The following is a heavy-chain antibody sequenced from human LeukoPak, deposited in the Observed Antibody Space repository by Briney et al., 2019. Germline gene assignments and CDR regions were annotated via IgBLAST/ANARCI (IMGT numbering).Heavy chain of an antibody. Sequence: GGSLRLSCAASGFTFSSYEMNWVRQAPGKGLEWVSYISTRGSMIYYADSVKGRFTISRDNAKNSLYLQINSLRAEDTAVYYCAREGYGDYDTGAFDIWGQGTLVTVSS. CDR3: AREGYGDYDTGAFDI. D-gene: IGHD4-17*01. CDR1: GFTFSSYE. V-gene: IGHV3-48*03. J-gene: IGHJ3*02. CDR2: ISTRGSMI.